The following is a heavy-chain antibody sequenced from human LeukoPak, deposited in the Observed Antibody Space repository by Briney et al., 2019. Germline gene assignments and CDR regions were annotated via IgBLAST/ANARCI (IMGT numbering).Heavy chain of an antibody. D-gene: IGHD4-17*01. V-gene: IGHV3-30*02. Sequence: GGSLRLSCAASGFTFSSYGMHWVRQAPGKGLEWVAFIRYDGSNKYYADSVKGRFTISRDNSKNTLHLHMNSLSSEDTAVYYCSKDTRGGDYTPTYFDYWGEGTLVTVSS. CDR3: SKDTRGGDYTPTYFDY. CDR1: GFTFSSYG. CDR2: IRYDGSNK. J-gene: IGHJ4*02.